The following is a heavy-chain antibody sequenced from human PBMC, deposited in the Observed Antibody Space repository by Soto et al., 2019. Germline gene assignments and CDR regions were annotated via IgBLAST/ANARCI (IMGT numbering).Heavy chain of an antibody. Sequence: GGSLRLSCAASGFTFGSYWMSWVRQAPGKGLEWVANINQGGREKNYVDSVKGRFSISRDDAEKSHHLQMNSLRAEDTAVYYCAKYGSGSYGAYALDIRGQGTMVTVSS. CDR1: GFTFGSYW. CDR3: AKYGSGSYGAYALDI. J-gene: IGHJ3*02. D-gene: IGHD3-10*01. CDR2: INQGGREK. V-gene: IGHV3-7*01.